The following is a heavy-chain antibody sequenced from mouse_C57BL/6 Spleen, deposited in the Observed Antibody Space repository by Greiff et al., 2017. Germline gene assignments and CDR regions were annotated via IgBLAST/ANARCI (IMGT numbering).Heavy chain of an antibody. CDR3: ARHEEDGYYKGGAMDY. V-gene: IGHV1-62-2*01. Sequence: VQLQQSGVELVKPGASVKLSCKASGYTFTEYTIHWVKQRSGQGLEWIGWFYPGSGSIKYNEKFKDKATLTADKSSSTVYMELSRLTSEDSAVYFCARHEEDGYYKGGAMDYWGQGTSVTVSS. CDR1: GYTFTEYT. D-gene: IGHD2-3*01. CDR2: FYPGSGSI. J-gene: IGHJ4*01.